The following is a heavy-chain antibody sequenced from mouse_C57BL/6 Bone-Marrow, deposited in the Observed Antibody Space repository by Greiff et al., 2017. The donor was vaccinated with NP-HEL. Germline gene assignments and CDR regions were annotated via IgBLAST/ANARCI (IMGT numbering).Heavy chain of an antibody. D-gene: IGHD1-1*01. CDR2: ISDGGSYT. CDR1: GFTFSSYA. Sequence: EVKLVESGGGLVKPGGSLKLSCAASGFTFSSYAMSWVRQTPEKRLEWVATISDGGSYTYYPDNVKGRFTISRDNAKNNLYLQMSHLKSEDTAMYYCARDALYYYGSSSAWFAYWGQGTLVTVSA. J-gene: IGHJ3*01. CDR3: ARDALYYYGSSSAWFAY. V-gene: IGHV5-4*01.